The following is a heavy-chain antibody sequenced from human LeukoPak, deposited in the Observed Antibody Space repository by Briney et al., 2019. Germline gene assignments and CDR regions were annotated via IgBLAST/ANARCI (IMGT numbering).Heavy chain of an antibody. CDR1: GFTFSNAW. J-gene: IGHJ4*02. D-gene: IGHD1-1*01. Sequence: GGSLRLSCAASGFTFSNAWMSWVRQAPGKGLEWVGRIKSKTDGGTTDYAAPVKGRFTISRDDSKNTLYLQMNSLETGDTAMYYCATGRSRYVYWGQGTLVTVSS. CDR2: IKSKTDGGTT. V-gene: IGHV3-15*01. CDR3: ATGRSRYVY.